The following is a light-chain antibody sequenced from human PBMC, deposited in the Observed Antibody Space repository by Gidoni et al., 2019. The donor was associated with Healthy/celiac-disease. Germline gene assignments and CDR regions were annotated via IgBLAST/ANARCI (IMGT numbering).Light chain of an antibody. CDR1: QGIRND. CDR3: LQDYNYYS. V-gene: IGKV1-6*01. CDR2: AAS. J-gene: IGKJ4*01. Sequence: AIQMTQSPSSLSASVGYRVTITCRASQGIRNDLGWYQQQPGKAPKLLIYAASSLHSGVLSRFSGSGSGTDFTLTISSLQPEDFATYYCLQDYNYYSFGGGTKVEIK.